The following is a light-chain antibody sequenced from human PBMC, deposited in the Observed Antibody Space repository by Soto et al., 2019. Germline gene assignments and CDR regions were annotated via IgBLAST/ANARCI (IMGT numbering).Light chain of an antibody. Sequence: EIVLTQSPGTLSLSPGERATLSCRASQSVSSSYLAWYQQRPGQAPRLLTYDASSRATGIPDRFSGSGSGTDFTLTISRLEPEDFVVYYCQQFGSSRWTFGQGTKVEI. V-gene: IGKV3-20*01. CDR3: QQFGSSRWT. J-gene: IGKJ1*01. CDR1: QSVSSSY. CDR2: DAS.